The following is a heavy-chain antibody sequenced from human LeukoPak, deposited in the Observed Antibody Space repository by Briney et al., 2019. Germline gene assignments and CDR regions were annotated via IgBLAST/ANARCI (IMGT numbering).Heavy chain of an antibody. CDR3: TTVGYFDWLLATYDAFDI. CDR2: ISSSGSTI. D-gene: IGHD3-9*01. CDR1: GFTFSSYE. J-gene: IGHJ3*02. Sequence: GGSLRLSCAASGFTFSSYEMNWVRQAPGKGLEWVSYISSSGSTIYYADSVKGRFTISRDNAKNSLYLQMNSLRAEDTAVYYCTTVGYFDWLLATYDAFDIWGQGTMVTVSS. V-gene: IGHV3-48*03.